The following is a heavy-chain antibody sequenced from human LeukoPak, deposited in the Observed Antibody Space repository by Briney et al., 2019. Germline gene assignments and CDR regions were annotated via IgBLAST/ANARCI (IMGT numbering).Heavy chain of an antibody. CDR3: ARGRLIYYYYYMDV. V-gene: IGHV4-34*01. CDR1: GGSFSGYY. Sequence: SETLSLTCAVYGGSFSGYYWSWIRQPPGKGLEWIGEINHSGSTNYNPSLKSRVTISADTSKNQFSLKLSSVTAADTAVYYCARGRLIYYYYYMDVWGKGTTVTVSS. CDR2: INHSGST. D-gene: IGHD3-22*01. J-gene: IGHJ6*03.